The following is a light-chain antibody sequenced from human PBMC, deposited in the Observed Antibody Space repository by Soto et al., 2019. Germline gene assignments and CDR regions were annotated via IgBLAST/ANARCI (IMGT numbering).Light chain of an antibody. J-gene: IGKJ1*01. V-gene: IGKV1-5*03. CDR1: QIIDTW. CDR3: EQYEPYCPWT. CDR2: KAS. Sequence: DIQMTQSPSSLSASVGDRITITCRASQIIDTWLAWYQQKPGKAPKLLIYKASSLENGVPSRFSGSGSGTEFTLTLSTPQLDVFALYSGEQYEPYCPWTFGKGTKGEVK.